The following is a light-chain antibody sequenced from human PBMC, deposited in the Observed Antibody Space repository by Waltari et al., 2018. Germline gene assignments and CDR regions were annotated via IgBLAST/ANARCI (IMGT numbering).Light chain of an antibody. CDR3: QQYNSYSIT. CDR2: KAS. CDR1: QSINTW. Sequence: DIQMTQSPSTLSASVGDRVTITCRASQSINTWLAWYQQKLGKAPKLLIYKASTLESGVPSRFSGSGSGTEFTLTISSLQPYDFATYYCQQYNSYSITFGQGTRLEIK. J-gene: IGKJ5*01. V-gene: IGKV1-5*03.